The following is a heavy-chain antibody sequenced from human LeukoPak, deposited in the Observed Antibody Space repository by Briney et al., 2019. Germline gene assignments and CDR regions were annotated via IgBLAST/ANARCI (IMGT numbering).Heavy chain of an antibody. Sequence: SETLSLTCAVYGGSFSGYYWNWIRQPPGKGLEWIGEINHSGSTNYNPSLKSRVTISVDTSKNQFSLKLSSVTAADTAVYYCASSPEYSSFGFDYWGQGTLVTVSS. D-gene: IGHD6-6*01. CDR2: INHSGST. CDR1: GGSFSGYY. V-gene: IGHV4-34*01. J-gene: IGHJ4*02. CDR3: ASSPEYSSFGFDY.